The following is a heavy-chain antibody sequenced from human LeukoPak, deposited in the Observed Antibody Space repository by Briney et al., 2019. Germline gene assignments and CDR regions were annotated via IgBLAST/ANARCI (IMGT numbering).Heavy chain of an antibody. CDR3: AKAGADFYNWFDP. CDR2: IDGVTGRI. Sequence: PGGSLRLSCAGSGFTFSNSAMTWVRQAPGKGLEWVSTIDGVTGRINYADSVKGRFTISRDNSKNTLYLQMNSLRAEDTAVYYCAKAGADFYNWFDPRGQGTLVTVSS. CDR1: GFTFSNSA. D-gene: IGHD3-10*01. J-gene: IGHJ5*02. V-gene: IGHV3-23*01.